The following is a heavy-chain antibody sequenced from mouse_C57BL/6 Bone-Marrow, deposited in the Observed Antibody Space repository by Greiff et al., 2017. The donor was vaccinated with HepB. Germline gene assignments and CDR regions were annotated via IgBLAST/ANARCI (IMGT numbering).Heavy chain of an antibody. CDR2: IDPSDSYT. CDR1: GYTFTSYW. CDR3: ARREIYYGPYYYAMDY. V-gene: IGHV1-69*01. J-gene: IGHJ4*01. D-gene: IGHD2-1*01. Sequence: QVQLQQPGAELVMPGASVKLSCKASGYTFTSYWMHWVKQRPGQGLEWIGEIDPSDSYTNYNQKFKGKSTLTVDKSSSTAYMQLSSLTSEDSAVYYWARREIYYGPYYYAMDYWGQGTSVTVSS.